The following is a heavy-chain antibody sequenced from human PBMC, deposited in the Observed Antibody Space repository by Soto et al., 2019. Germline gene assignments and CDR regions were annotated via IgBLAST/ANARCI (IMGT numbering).Heavy chain of an antibody. D-gene: IGHD2-15*01. V-gene: IGHV3-23*01. J-gene: IGHJ3*02. CDR1: GFTFSSYA. CDR3: AKDGYCSGGSCYWSAFDI. CDR2: ISGSGGST. Sequence: GGSLRLSCAASGFTFSSYAMSWVRQAPGKGLEWVSAISGSGGSTYYADSVKGRLTISRDNSKNTLYLQMNSLRAEDTAVYYCAKDGYCSGGSCYWSAFDIWGQGTMVTVSS.